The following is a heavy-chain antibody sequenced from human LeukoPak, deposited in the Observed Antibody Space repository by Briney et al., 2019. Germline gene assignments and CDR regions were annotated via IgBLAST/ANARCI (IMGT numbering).Heavy chain of an antibody. V-gene: IGHV3-13*01. CDR2: IGTAGDT. CDR1: GFTFSSYD. CDR3: ARRPKRYCSGGSCHGGYYYYGMDV. D-gene: IGHD2-15*01. J-gene: IGHJ6*02. Sequence: GGSLRLSCAASGFTFSSYDMHWVRQATGKGLEWVSAIGTAGDTYYPGSVKGRFTISRENAKNSLYLQMNSLRAGDTAVYYCARRPKRYCSGGSCHGGYYYYGMDVWGQGTTVTVSS.